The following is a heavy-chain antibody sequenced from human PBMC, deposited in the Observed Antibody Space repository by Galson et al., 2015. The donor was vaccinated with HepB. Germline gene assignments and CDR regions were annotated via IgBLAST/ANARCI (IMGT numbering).Heavy chain of an antibody. CDR1: GGTFSSYA. J-gene: IGHJ3*02. D-gene: IGHD3-22*01. Sequence: SVKVSCKASGGTFSSYAISWVRQAPGQGLEWMGGIIPIFGTANYAQKFQGRVTITADESTSTAYMELSSLRSEDTAVYYYARALSYYDRGAFDIWGQGTMVTVSS. CDR3: ARALSYYDRGAFDI. CDR2: IIPIFGTA. V-gene: IGHV1-69*13.